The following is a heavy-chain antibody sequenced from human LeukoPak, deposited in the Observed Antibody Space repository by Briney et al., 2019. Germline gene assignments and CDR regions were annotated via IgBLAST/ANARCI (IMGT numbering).Heavy chain of an antibody. Sequence: PGRSLRLSCAASGFTFDDYAMHWVRQAPGKGLEWVSGISWNSGSIGYADSVKGRFTISRDNAKNSLYLQMNSLRPEDTAVYYCAKAVGFGEAYGMDVWGQGTTVTVSS. CDR2: ISWNSGSI. J-gene: IGHJ6*02. V-gene: IGHV3-9*01. CDR3: AKAVGFGEAYGMDV. D-gene: IGHD3-10*01. CDR1: GFTFDDYA.